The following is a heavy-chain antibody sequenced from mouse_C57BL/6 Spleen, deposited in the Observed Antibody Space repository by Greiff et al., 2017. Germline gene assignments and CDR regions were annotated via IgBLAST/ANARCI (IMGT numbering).Heavy chain of an antibody. CDR2: IRLKSDNYAT. CDR3: TRGSYYGPFDY. D-gene: IGHD1-2*01. V-gene: IGHV6-3*01. Sequence: EVKVEESGGGLVQPGGSMKLSCVASGFTFSNYWMNWVRQSPEKGLEWVAQIRLKSDNYATHYAESVKGRFTISRDDSKSSVYLQMNNLRAEDTGIYYCTRGSYYGPFDYWGQGTTLTVSS. CDR1: GFTFSNYW. J-gene: IGHJ2*01.